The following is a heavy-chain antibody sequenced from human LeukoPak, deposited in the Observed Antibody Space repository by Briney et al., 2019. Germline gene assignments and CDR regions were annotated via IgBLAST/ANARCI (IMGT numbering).Heavy chain of an antibody. CDR3: ARHTFGRTYYYGRSGYPQGLDP. V-gene: IGHV4-39*01. D-gene: IGHD3-22*01. J-gene: IGHJ5*02. CDR1: GGSISSTSYY. CDR2: LYYSGTT. Sequence: PSETLSLTCTVSGGSISSTSYYWGWIRQPPGKGLEWIGSLYYSGTTLYNPSLKSRVTMSVDTSKNQFSLKLNSVTAADTAVYYCARHTFGRTYYYGRSGYPQGLDPWGQGTLVTVSS.